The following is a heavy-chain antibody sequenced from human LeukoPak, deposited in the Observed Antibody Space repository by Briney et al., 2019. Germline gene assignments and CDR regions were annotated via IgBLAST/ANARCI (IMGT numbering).Heavy chain of an antibody. J-gene: IGHJ6*03. CDR3: ARDGRRWYYYYYMDV. V-gene: IGHV1-2*02. D-gene: IGHD3-16*02. CDR1: GYTFTGYY. CDR2: INPNSGGT. Sequence: ASVKVSCKASGYTFTGYYMHWVRQAPGQGLEWMGWINPNSGGTNYAQKFQGRVTMTRDTSISTAYMELSRLRSDDTAVYYCARDGRRWYYYYYMDVWGKGTTVTVSS.